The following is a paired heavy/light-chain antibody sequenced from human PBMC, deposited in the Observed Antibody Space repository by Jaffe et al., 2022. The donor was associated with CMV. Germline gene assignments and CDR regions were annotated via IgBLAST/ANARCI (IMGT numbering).Heavy chain of an antibody. V-gene: IGHV3-11*01. CDR2: ISSSGTTR. CDR3: TGYLPKDV. J-gene: IGHJ6*02. Sequence: QVQLVESGGGLVKPGGSLRLSCAASGLTFSDYDMNWIRQAPGKGLEWISYISSSGTTRYYADSVKGRFIISRDNAKNSLFLQMNSLRAEDTAVYYCTGYLPKDVWGQGTTVIVSS. CDR1: GLTFSDYD.
Light chain of an antibody. J-gene: IGKJ1*01. CDR1: QSVLFSSNNKDY. CDR3: QQYQTART. Sequence: DIVMTQSPDSLAVSLGERATINCKSSQSVLFSSNNKDYLAWYQQKPGQPPQLLLYWASTRESGVPDRFSGSGSGTDFTLTISSLQAEDVAVYYCQQYQTARTFGQGTKVEIK. CDR2: WAS. V-gene: IGKV4-1*01.